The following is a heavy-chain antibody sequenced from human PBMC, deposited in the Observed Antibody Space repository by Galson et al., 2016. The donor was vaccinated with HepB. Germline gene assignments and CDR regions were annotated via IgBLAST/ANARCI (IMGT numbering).Heavy chain of an antibody. CDR3: ATDVLGLFDY. CDR1: GGNFRDLA. J-gene: IGHJ4*02. V-gene: IGHV1-69*06. D-gene: IGHD3-16*01. CDR2: IVPIFDAP. Sequence: SVKVSCKASGGNFRDLAINWVRQAPGQGLEWMGGIVPIFDAPNYARKFQGRVTITADTSTSTAYMELDSLTSEDTAVYFCATDVLGLFDYWGQGTLVTVSS.